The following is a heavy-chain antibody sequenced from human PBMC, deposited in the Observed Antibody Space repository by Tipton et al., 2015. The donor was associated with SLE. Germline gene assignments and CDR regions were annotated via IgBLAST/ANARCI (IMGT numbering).Heavy chain of an antibody. CDR2: INADGSKT. D-gene: IGHD6-13*01. J-gene: IGHJ4*02. CDR3: ARDMQLGY. V-gene: IGHV3-74*01. Sequence: GSLRLSCAASGFMFSSYSMNWVRQVPGKGLVWIALINADGSKTTYADSVKGRFTISRDNAKSTLYLQLNGLGVEDTAVYFCARDMQLGYWGQGTLVRVS. CDR1: GFMFSSYS.